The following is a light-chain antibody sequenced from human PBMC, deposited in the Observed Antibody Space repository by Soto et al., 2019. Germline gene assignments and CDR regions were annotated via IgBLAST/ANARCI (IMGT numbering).Light chain of an antibody. Sequence: IVLTQSPGTLSLSPGERATLSCRASRSVTSRYLAWYQQKPGQAPRLLIYGASSRATGIPDRFSGSGSGTDFTLTISRLEPEDFAVNYCQQYGYSPYTFGQGTKLEIK. CDR3: QQYGYSPYT. CDR2: GAS. CDR1: RSVTSRY. J-gene: IGKJ2*01. V-gene: IGKV3-20*01.